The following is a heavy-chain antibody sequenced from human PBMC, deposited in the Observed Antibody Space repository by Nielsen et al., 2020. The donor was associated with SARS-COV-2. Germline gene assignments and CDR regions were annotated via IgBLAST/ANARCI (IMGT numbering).Heavy chain of an antibody. D-gene: IGHD5-12*01. CDR2: IIPIFGTA. CDR3: ARERWLRLGWFDP. V-gene: IGHV1-69*13. Sequence: SVKVSCKASGYTFTSYAMNWVRQAPGQGLEWMGGIIPIFGTANYAQKFQGRVTITADESTSTAYMELSSLRSEDTAVYYCARERWLRLGWFDPWGQGTLVTVSS. J-gene: IGHJ5*02. CDR1: GYTFTSYA.